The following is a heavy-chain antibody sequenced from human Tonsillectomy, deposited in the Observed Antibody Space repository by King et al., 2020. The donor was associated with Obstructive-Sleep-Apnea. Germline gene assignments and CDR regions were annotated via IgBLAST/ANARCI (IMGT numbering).Heavy chain of an antibody. CDR2: ISCSGGST. CDR3: AKGAVPYDFWSGSALDY. V-gene: IGHV3-23*04. J-gene: IGHJ4*02. CDR1: GFTFSSYS. D-gene: IGHD3-3*01. Sequence: VQLVESGGGLVQPGGSLRLSCAASGFTFSSYSMSWVRPAPGKVLEWVSAISCSGGSTYYADPVKGRFTISRDNSKNTLYLQMNSLRAEDTAVYYCAKGAVPYDFWSGSALDYWGQGTLVTVSS.